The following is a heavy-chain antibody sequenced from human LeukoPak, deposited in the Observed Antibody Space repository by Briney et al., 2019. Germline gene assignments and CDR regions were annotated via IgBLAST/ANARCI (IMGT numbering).Heavy chain of an antibody. CDR1: GDSVSSNIAA. Sequence: SQTLSLTFAISGDSVSSNIAAWNWIRQSPSRGLEWLGRTYYRSKWFNDYAVSVKSRLSMNPDTSKNQFSLQLSSVTPEDTAVYYCAIGTDAFDIWGQGTMVTVSS. CDR3: AIGTDAFDI. CDR2: TYYRSKWFN. V-gene: IGHV6-1*01. J-gene: IGHJ3*02.